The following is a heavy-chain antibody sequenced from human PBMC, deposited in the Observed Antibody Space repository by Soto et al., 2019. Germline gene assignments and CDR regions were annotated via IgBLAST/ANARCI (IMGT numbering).Heavy chain of an antibody. Sequence: EVQLVESGGGLVQPGGSLRLSCAASGFTVSSNYMSWVRQAPGKGLEWVSVISSGGSTYYSDSVTGRFTISRDNSKDKVYLQMNSLRAEDTAVYYCARVPDSRRRRYYYYYLDVWGKGTTVTVSS. CDR2: ISSGGST. J-gene: IGHJ6*03. CDR3: ARVPDSRRRRYYYYYLDV. CDR1: GFTVSSNY. D-gene: IGHD6-13*01. V-gene: IGHV3-66*01.